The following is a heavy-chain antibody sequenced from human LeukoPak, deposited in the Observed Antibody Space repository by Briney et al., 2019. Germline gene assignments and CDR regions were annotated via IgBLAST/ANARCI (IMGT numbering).Heavy chain of an antibody. D-gene: IGHD2-15*01. CDR3: IRQECSGGSCSYVDY. CDR2: IRSKPSSYTT. CDR1: GXDFSGFY. J-gene: IGHJ4*02. Sequence: PGGSLRLSCAASGXDFSGFYMHWVRQASGRGLEWVGLIRSKPSSYTTVYAASVKGRFTISRDDSKNTAYLQMNSLKAEDTAVYYCIRQECSGGSCSYVDYWGQGTLVTVSS. V-gene: IGHV3-73*01.